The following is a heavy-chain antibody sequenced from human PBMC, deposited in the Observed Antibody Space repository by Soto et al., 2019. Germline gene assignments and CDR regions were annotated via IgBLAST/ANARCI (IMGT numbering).Heavy chain of an antibody. CDR2: IIPILGIA. CDR1: GGTFSSYT. Sequence: GASVKVSCKASGGTFSSYTISWVRQAPGQGLEWMGRIIPILGIANYAQKFQGRVTITADKSTSTAYMELSSLRAEDTAVYYCAREFRGSRGWDYYFDYWVQGTLVTVSS. CDR3: AREFRGSRGWDYYFDY. V-gene: IGHV1-69*04. J-gene: IGHJ4*02. D-gene: IGHD6-19*01.